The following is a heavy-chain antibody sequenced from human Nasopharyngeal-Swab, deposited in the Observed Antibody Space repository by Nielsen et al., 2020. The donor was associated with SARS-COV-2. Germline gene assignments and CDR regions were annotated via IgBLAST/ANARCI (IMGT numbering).Heavy chain of an antibody. J-gene: IGHJ6*03. CDR3: ARVEAAAGYYYYYYMDV. V-gene: IGHV1-18*01. CDR2: ISAYNGNT. CDR1: GYTFTSYG. D-gene: IGHD6-13*01. Sequence: ASVKVSCKVSGYTFTSYGISWVRQAPGQGLEWMGWISAYNGNTNYAQKLQGRVTMTTDTSTSTAYMELRSLRSDDTAVYYRARVEAAAGYYYYYYMDVWGKGTTVTVSS.